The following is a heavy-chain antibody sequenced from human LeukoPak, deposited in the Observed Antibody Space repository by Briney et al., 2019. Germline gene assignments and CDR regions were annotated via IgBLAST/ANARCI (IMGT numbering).Heavy chain of an antibody. Sequence: GGSLRLSCAASGFTFSGYSMNWVRQAPGKGLEWVSSISSSSSYIYYADSVKGRFTISRDNAKNSLYLQMNSLRAEDTAVYYCARDSSDGSSWYYFDYWGQGTLVTVSS. CDR1: GFTFSGYS. CDR3: ARDSSDGSSWYYFDY. D-gene: IGHD6-13*01. CDR2: ISSSSSYI. J-gene: IGHJ4*02. V-gene: IGHV3-21*01.